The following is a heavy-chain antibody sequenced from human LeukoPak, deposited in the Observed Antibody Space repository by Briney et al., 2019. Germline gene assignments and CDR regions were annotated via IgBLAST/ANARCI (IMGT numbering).Heavy chain of an antibody. D-gene: IGHD6-19*01. CDR2: IYYSGST. J-gene: IGHJ6*03. CDR3: ARAPAGPPYCYMDV. CDR1: GDSMSRYY. Sequence: KPSETLSLTCTVSGDSMSRYYWSWIRQTPGKGLEWIGYIYYSGSTNYNPSLKSRITISVDTSKNQFSLKLSSVTAADTAVYYCARAPAGPPYCYMDVWGKGTTVTVSS. V-gene: IGHV4-59*01.